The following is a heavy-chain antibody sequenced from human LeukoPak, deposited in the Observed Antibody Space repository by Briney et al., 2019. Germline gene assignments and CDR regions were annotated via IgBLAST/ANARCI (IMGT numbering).Heavy chain of an antibody. CDR3: AGSSGWYEHDY. V-gene: IGHV4-59*11. J-gene: IGHJ4*02. CDR1: GGSISSHY. CDR2: IYYSGST. D-gene: IGHD6-19*01. Sequence: SETLSLTCTVSGGSISSHYWSWIRQPPGKGLEWIGYIYYSGSTNYNPSLKSRVTISVDTSKNQFSLKLSSVTAADTAVYYCAGSSGWYEHDYWGQGTLVTVSS.